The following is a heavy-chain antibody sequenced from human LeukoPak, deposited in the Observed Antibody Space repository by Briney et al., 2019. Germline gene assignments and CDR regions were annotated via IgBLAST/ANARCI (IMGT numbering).Heavy chain of an antibody. D-gene: IGHD2-2*01. CDR1: GGSISSSSYY. J-gene: IGHJ6*03. CDR3: ARTTEGYCSSASCFGFSYSYYMDV. Sequence: SETLSLTCTVSGGSISSSSYYWGWIRQPPGKGLEWIGSIYYSGSTNYNPSLKSRVTISVDTSKNQFSLKLSSVIAADTAVYYCARTTEGYCSSASCFGFSYSYYMDVWGKGTTVTISS. CDR2: IYYSGST. V-gene: IGHV4-39*07.